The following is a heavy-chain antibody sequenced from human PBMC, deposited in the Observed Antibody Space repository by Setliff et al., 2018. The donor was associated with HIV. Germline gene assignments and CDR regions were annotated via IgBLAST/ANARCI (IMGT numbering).Heavy chain of an antibody. CDR1: GGSISSDGYY. Sequence: SETLSLTCTVSGGSISSDGYYWSWIRQPAGKGLEWIGRIYSSGSTKYNPSLKSRVTMSVNTAKNQLSLKLSSVTAADTAVYYCAHYYYDTSGQPFDYWGQGTLVTVSS. D-gene: IGHD3-22*01. CDR3: AHYYYDTSGQPFDY. V-gene: IGHV4-61*02. J-gene: IGHJ4*02. CDR2: IYSSGST.